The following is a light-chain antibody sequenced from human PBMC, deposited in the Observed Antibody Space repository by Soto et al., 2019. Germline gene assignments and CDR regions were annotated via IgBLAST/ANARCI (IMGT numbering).Light chain of an antibody. V-gene: IGLV2-14*03. CDR2: DVT. J-gene: IGLJ1*01. CDR1: SSDVGTYNY. CDR3: SSYTSSSTYA. Sequence: QSALTQPASVSGSPGQSITISCTGTSSDVGTYNYVSWYQQHPGKAPKLMIYDVTNRPSGVSNRFSGFKSGNTASLTISGLQAEDEADYYCSSYTSSSTYAFGTGTKLTVL.